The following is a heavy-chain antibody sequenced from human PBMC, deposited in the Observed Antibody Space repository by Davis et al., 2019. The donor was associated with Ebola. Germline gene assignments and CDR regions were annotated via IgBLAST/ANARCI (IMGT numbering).Heavy chain of an antibody. CDR3: ARGKYTAMANDAPDAFDI. Sequence: ASVKVSCKASGYTFTSYDINWVRQATGQGLEWMGWMNPNSGNTGYAQKFQGRVTMTRNTSISTAYMELSSLRSEDTAVYYCARGKYTAMANDAPDAFDIWGQGTMVTVSS. V-gene: IGHV1-8*01. D-gene: IGHD5-18*01. CDR2: MNPNSGNT. CDR1: GYTFTSYD. J-gene: IGHJ3*02.